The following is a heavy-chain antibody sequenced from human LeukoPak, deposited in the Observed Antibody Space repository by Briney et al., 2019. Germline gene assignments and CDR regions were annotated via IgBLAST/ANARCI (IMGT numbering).Heavy chain of an antibody. Sequence: GGSLRLSCAASGFTFSSYWMHWVRQAPVKGLVWVSRINSDGSSTSYADSVKGRFTISRDNAKNTLYLQMNSLRAEDTAVYYCARGRSYNWNYVAQYGMDVWGQGTTVTVSS. CDR2: INSDGSST. V-gene: IGHV3-74*01. J-gene: IGHJ6*02. CDR3: ARGRSYNWNYVAQYGMDV. D-gene: IGHD1-7*01. CDR1: GFTFSSYW.